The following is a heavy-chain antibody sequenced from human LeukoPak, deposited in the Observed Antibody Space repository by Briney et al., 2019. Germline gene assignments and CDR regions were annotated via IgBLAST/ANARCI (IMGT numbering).Heavy chain of an antibody. V-gene: IGHV4-59*08. CDR2: IYYSGST. CDR3: ARHDAGKWLPYFDY. Sequence: SETLSLACTVSGGSISNYYWSWIRQAPGKGLEWVGSIYYSGSTNYNPSLKSRVTISVDTSKNQFSLKLSSVTAADTAVYYCARHDAGKWLPYFDYWGRGTLVTVSS. D-gene: IGHD6-19*01. J-gene: IGHJ4*02. CDR1: GGSISNYY.